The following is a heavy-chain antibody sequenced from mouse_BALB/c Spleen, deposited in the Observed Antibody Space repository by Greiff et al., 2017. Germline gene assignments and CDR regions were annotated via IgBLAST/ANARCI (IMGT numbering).Heavy chain of an antibody. CDR1: GFTFSSFG. CDR2: ISSGSSTI. D-gene: IGHD2-14*01. V-gene: IGHV5-17*02. CDR3: APQMYDVAY. J-gene: IGHJ3*01. Sequence: EVKLVESGGGLVQPGGSRKLSCAASGFTFSSFGMHWVRQAPEKGLEWVAYISSGSSTIYYADTVKGRFTISRDNPKNTLFLQMTSLRSEDTAMYYCAPQMYDVAYWGQGTLVTVSA.